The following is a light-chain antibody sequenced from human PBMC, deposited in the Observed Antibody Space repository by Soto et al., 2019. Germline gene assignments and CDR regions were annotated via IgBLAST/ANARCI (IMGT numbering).Light chain of an antibody. CDR2: AAS. J-gene: IGKJ1*01. CDR3: QQSYSTLSWT. CDR1: QSISSY. Sequence: DIQMTQSPSSLSASVGDRVTITCRASQSISSYLNWYQQKPGKPPKLLIYAASSLQSGVPSRFSGGGSGTDFSLTISSLQPEDFATYYCQQSYSTLSWTFGQGTKVEIK. V-gene: IGKV1-39*01.